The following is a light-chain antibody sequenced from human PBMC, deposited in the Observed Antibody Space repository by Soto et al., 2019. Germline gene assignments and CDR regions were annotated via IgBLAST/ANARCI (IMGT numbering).Light chain of an antibody. CDR3: QQYSNYLYT. CDR1: QSIRNS. J-gene: IGKJ2*01. CDR2: QAS. Sequence: DVQMTQSPSTLSASVGDRVTITCRASQSIRNSLAWYQQKPGKAPKLLIYQASTLEGGVPSRFSGSGSGTEFTLTISSLQPDDFATYYCQQYSNYLYTFGQVTKLEI. V-gene: IGKV1-5*03.